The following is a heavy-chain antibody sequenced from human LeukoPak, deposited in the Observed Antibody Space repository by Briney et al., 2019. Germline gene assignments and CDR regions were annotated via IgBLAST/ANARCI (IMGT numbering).Heavy chain of an antibody. J-gene: IGHJ3*02. CDR1: GGSVSGHY. CDR3: ARHRGQYNAHDAFDI. CDR2: ILYSGST. D-gene: IGHD1-14*01. V-gene: IGHV4-59*08. Sequence: SEALSLTCTVSGGSVSGHYWSWIRQTPGKGLEWIGYILYSGSTRYNPFLGSRVTISVDTSKDLFSLKLTSVTAADTALYYCARHRGQYNAHDAFDIWGQGTLVAVSS.